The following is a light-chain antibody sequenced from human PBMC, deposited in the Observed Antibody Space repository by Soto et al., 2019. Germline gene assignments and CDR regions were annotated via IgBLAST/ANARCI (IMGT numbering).Light chain of an antibody. CDR2: GAS. CDR3: QQYSISPGT. Sequence: EIVLTQSPGTLSLSPGERATLSCRASQSASSSYLAWYQQKPCQAPSVLIYGASSRATGIPDRFSGSGSGTHFTFTSSDMEPEAFAVYYCQQYSISPGTFGQGTKVEIK. V-gene: IGKV3-20*01. J-gene: IGKJ1*01. CDR1: QSASSSY.